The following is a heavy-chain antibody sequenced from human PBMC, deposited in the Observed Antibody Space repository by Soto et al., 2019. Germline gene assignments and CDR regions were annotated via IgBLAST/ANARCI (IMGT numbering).Heavy chain of an antibody. J-gene: IGHJ4*02. CDR3: AREVSGQWLVPNPFDY. Sequence: ASVKVSCKASGYTFTTNAIHWVRQAPGQRLEWMGWINAGNSNTKYSQKFQGRVTITRDTSASTAYMELSSLRSEDTAVYYCAREVSGQWLVPNPFDYWGQGTLVT. V-gene: IGHV1-3*01. D-gene: IGHD6-19*01. CDR1: GYTFTTNA. CDR2: INAGNSNT.